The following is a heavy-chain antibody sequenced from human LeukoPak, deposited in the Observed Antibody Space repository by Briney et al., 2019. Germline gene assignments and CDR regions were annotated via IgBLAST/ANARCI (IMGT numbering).Heavy chain of an antibody. D-gene: IGHD3-16*01. J-gene: IGHJ3*02. CDR1: GFTFSSYE. CDR3: ARAGRTRIMGAFDI. Sequence: PGGSLRLSCAASGFTFSSYEMNWVRQAPGKGLEWVSYISSSGSTIYYADSVKGRFTISRDNAKNTLYLQMNSLRAEDTAVYYCARAGRTRIMGAFDIWGQGTMVTVSS. CDR2: ISSSGSTI. V-gene: IGHV3-48*03.